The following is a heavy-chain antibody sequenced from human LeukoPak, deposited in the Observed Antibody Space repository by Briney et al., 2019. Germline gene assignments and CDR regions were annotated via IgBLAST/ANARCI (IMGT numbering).Heavy chain of an antibody. CDR1: GYTFTSYG. V-gene: IGHV1-18*01. CDR2: ISAYNGNT. D-gene: IGHD2-2*01. CDR3: ARGSDIVVVPAANPFDY. Sequence: GASVKVSCKASGYTFTSYGISWVRQAPGQGLEWMGWISAYNGNTNYAQKLQGRVTMTTDTSTSTAYMELRSLRSDDTAVYYCARGSDIVVVPAANPFDYWGQGTLVTVPS. J-gene: IGHJ4*02.